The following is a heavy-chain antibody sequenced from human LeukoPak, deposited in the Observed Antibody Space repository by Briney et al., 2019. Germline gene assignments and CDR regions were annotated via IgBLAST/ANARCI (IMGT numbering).Heavy chain of an antibody. J-gene: IGHJ4*02. CDR1: GFTFDDYA. CDR2: INWNGGST. CDR3: ARVKGSGYRNSIDY. V-gene: IGHV3-20*04. D-gene: IGHD3-3*01. Sequence: PGGSLSLSCAASGFTFDDYAMNWARQAPGKGLEWVSGINWNGGSTYYRDSLKGRFTISRDNGKNSLYLQMNSLRAEDTALYYCARVKGSGYRNSIDYWGQGTLVTVSS.